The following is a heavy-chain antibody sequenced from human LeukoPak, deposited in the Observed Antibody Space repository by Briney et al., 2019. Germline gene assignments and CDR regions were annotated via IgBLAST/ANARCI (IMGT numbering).Heavy chain of an antibody. Sequence: PGASLRLSCAASGFTFSSYVVSWVRQAPGKGLGWVSGISGSGDSTYYADSVKGRFTISRDNSKNTLYLQMNSLRAEDTAVYYCAKDRIVGATARLFDYWGQGTLVTVSS. J-gene: IGHJ4*02. V-gene: IGHV3-23*01. CDR3: AKDRIVGATARLFDY. CDR1: GFTFSSYV. CDR2: ISGSGDST. D-gene: IGHD1-26*01.